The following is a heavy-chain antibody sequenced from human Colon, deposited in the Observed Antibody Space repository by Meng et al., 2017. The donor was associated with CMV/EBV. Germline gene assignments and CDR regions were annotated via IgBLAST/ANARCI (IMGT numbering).Heavy chain of an antibody. J-gene: IGHJ2*01. CDR1: GFTFSSYA. Sequence: SGFTFSSYAMTWVRQAPGRGLEWVSSTSHIGATTYYADSVKGRFTISRDNSKNTLYLEMNSLRVEGTAVYYCAKDMMGNRPYWYFDVWGRGTLVTVSS. V-gene: IGHV3-23*01. CDR2: TSHIGATT. D-gene: IGHD3-16*01. CDR3: AKDMMGNRPYWYFDV.